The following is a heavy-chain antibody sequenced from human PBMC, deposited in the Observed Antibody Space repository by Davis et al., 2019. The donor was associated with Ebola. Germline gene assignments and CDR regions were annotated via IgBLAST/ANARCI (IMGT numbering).Heavy chain of an antibody. J-gene: IGHJ4*02. CDR1: VITFSSYA. Sequence: PGGSLRLSCTDSVITFSSYAMSWVRQAPGKGLEWVSAISGSGGSSYYADSVKGRFTISRDNSKNTLYLQMNSLRAEDTAVYYCARGGRNEYSSSYEWGQGTLVTVSS. CDR2: ISGSGGSS. CDR3: ARGGRNEYSSSYE. D-gene: IGHD6-6*01. V-gene: IGHV3-23*01.